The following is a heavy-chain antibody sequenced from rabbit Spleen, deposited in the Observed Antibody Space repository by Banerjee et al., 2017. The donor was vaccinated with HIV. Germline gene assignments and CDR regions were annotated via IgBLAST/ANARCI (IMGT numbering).Heavy chain of an antibody. J-gene: IGHJ6*01. D-gene: IGHD1-1*01. Sequence: QSLEESGGGLVKPGGTLTLTCKASGVSFSGSSYMCWVRQAPGKGLEWIACIEAGGSGFSYFASWAKGRFTISKTSSTTVTLQMTSLTAADTATYFCARDTSSSFSSYGMDLWGPGTLVTVS. CDR2: IEAGGSGFS. CDR3: ARDTSSSFSSYGMDL. V-gene: IGHV1S40*01. CDR1: GVSFSGSSY.